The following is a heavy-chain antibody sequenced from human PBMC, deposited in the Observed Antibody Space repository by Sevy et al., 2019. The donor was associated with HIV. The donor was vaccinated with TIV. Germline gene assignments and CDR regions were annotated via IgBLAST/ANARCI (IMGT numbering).Heavy chain of an antibody. Sequence: ASVKVSCKASDYTFSTQGFNWVRQAPGQGLEWLGWISAYNGNTKYEQKFQGRVTMTTDRSTSTAYMELRSLTSDDTAVYYCARDWAPGYYYDAIGVKRDYYFDYWGQGTLVTVSS. D-gene: IGHD3-22*01. CDR3: ARDWAPGYYYDAIGVKRDYYFDY. V-gene: IGHV1-18*01. J-gene: IGHJ4*02. CDR1: DYTFSTQG. CDR2: ISAYNGNT.